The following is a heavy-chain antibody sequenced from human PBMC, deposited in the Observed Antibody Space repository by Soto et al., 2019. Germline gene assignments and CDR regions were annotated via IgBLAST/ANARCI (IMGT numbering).Heavy chain of an antibody. CDR2: IYHSGST. Sequence: PETLSLICAVSGGSINSDNRWSWVRQPPGKGLEWIGEIYHSGSTSYNPSLKSRVVISVDKSKNQFFLKVTSVTAADTAVYFCARGERQQQRDSWGQGTLVTVS. CDR3: ARGERQQQRDS. D-gene: IGHD6-13*01. V-gene: IGHV4-4*01. J-gene: IGHJ4*02. CDR1: GGSINSDNR.